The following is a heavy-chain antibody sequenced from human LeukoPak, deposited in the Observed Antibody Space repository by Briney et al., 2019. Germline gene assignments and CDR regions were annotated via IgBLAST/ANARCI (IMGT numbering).Heavy chain of an antibody. CDR1: GGSFSGYH. CDR3: ARGYYDSSGYYYRGYYYYMDV. Sequence: SETLSLTCAVYGGSFSGYHWSWIRQPPGKGLEWIGEINHGGSTNYNPSLKSRVTISVDTSKNQFPLKLSSVTAADTAVYYCARGYYDSSGYYYRGYYYYMDVWGKGTTVTVSS. J-gene: IGHJ6*03. V-gene: IGHV4-34*01. CDR2: INHGGST. D-gene: IGHD3-22*01.